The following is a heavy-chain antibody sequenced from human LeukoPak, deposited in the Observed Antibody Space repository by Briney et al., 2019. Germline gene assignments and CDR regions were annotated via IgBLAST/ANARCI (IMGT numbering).Heavy chain of an antibody. CDR1: GYTFTSYG. Sequence: GASVKVSCKASGYTFTSYGISWVRQAPGQGLEWMGWISAYNGNTNYAQKLQGRVTMTTDTSTSTAYMELRSLRADDTAVYYCARDLISSGYSIAPLEGWGQGTLVTVSS. D-gene: IGHD3-22*01. CDR2: ISAYNGNT. CDR3: ARDLISSGYSIAPLEG. V-gene: IGHV1-18*01. J-gene: IGHJ4*02.